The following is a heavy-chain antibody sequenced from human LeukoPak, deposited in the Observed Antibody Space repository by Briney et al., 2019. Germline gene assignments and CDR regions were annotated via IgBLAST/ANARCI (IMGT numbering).Heavy chain of an antibody. D-gene: IGHD3-10*01. Sequence: ASVKVSCKASGYTFTGYYMHWVRQAPGQGLEWMGWINPNSGGTNYAQKFQGRVTMTRDTSISTAYMELSRLRSDDTAVYYCARDRTTMVRGVIITSWFDPWGQGTPVTVSS. CDR1: GYTFTGYY. CDR3: ARDRTTMVRGVIITSWFDP. V-gene: IGHV1-2*02. J-gene: IGHJ5*02. CDR2: INPNSGGT.